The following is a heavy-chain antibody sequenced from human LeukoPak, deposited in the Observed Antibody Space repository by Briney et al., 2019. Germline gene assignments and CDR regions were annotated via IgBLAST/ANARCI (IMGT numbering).Heavy chain of an antibody. V-gene: IGHV4-59*11. CDR2: IYYSGST. D-gene: IGHD2-2*01. CDR1: GGSISSHY. CDR3: AREVRDIVVVPAASYYWFDP. Sequence: PSETLSLTCTVSGGSISSHYWSWIRQPPGKGLEWIGYIYYSGSTNYNPSLKSRVTISVDTSKNQFSLKLSSVTAADTAVYYCAREVRDIVVVPAASYYWFDPWGQGTLVTVSS. J-gene: IGHJ5*02.